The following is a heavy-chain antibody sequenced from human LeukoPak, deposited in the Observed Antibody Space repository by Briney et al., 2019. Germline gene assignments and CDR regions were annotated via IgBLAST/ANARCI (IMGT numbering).Heavy chain of an antibody. CDR1: GFTFSSYA. CDR3: AKGYCSGGSCYLDY. CDR2: ISASGGST. J-gene: IGHJ4*02. Sequence: GGSLRLSCAASGFTFSSYAMSWVRQAPKKGLERVSVISASGGSTNYADSVKGRVTISRDNAKNSLYLQMNSLRAEDTALYYCAKGYCSGGSCYLDYWGQGTLVTVSS. D-gene: IGHD2-15*01. V-gene: IGHV3-23*01.